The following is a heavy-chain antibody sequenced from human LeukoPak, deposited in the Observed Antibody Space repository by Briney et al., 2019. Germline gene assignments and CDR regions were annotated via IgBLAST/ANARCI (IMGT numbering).Heavy chain of an antibody. CDR1: GYTFTSYY. Sequence: ASVKVSCKASGYTFTSYYMHWVRQAPGQGLEWMGIINPSGGSTSYAQKFQGRVTMTRDTSTSTVYMELSSLRSEDTAVYYCARDPLFPNALTTGDYWGQGTLVTVSS. CDR2: INPSGGST. V-gene: IGHV1-46*01. CDR3: ARDPLFPNALTTGDY. D-gene: IGHD1-1*01. J-gene: IGHJ4*02.